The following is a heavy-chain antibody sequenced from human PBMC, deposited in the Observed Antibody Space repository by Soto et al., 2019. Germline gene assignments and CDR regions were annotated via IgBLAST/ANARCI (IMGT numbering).Heavy chain of an antibody. J-gene: IGHJ6*03. Sequence: SETLSLTCAVCGGSFSGYYWSWIRQPPGKGLEWIGEINHSGSTNYNPSLKSRVTISVDTSKNQFSLKLSSVTAADTAVYYCARPLRAMVRGVPKQGGSYYYMDVWGKGTTVTVSS. V-gene: IGHV4-34*01. CDR1: GGSFSGYY. D-gene: IGHD3-10*01. CDR3: ARPLRAMVRGVPKQGGSYYYMDV. CDR2: INHSGST.